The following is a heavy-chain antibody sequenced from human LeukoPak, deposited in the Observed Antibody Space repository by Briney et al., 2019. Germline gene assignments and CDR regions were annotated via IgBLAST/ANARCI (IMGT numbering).Heavy chain of an antibody. V-gene: IGHV1-46*01. CDR2: INPSGGST. J-gene: IGHJ4*02. CDR3: ARVTQTDYDFDY. Sequence: ASVKVSCKASGYTFTGYYMHWVRQAPGQGLEWMGIINPSGGSTSYAQKFQGRVTMTRDTSTGTVYMELRSLRSDDTAVYYCARVTQTDYDFDYWGQGTLVTVSS. D-gene: IGHD4-17*01. CDR1: GYTFTGYY.